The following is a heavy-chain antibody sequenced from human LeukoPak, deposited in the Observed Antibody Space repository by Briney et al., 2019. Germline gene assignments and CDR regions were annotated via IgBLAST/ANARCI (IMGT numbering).Heavy chain of an antibody. J-gene: IGHJ4*02. CDR2: IYYSGST. V-gene: IGHV4-39*01. Sequence: SETLSLTCTVSGGSISSSSYYWGWIRQPPGKGLEWIGSIYYSGSTYYNPSLKSRVTISVDTSKNQFSLKLSSVTAADTAVYYCARQTLYYYGSGSHHFDYWGQGTLVTVSS. D-gene: IGHD3-10*01. CDR1: GGSISSSSYY. CDR3: ARQTLYYYGSGSHHFDY.